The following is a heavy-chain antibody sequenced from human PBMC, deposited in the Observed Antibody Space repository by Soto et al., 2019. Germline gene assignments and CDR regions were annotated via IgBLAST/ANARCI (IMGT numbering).Heavy chain of an antibody. CDR2: ISAYNGNT. Sequence: QVQLVQSGAEVKKPGASVKVSCKASGYTFTNYDMSWVRQAPGQGPEWMGWISAYNGNTKYAQKLQGRVTMTTDISTSTAYMELRSLRSDDTAVFYCARFHSSSWYLGDYWGQGTLVTVSS. V-gene: IGHV1-18*01. CDR1: GYTFTNYD. D-gene: IGHD6-13*01. J-gene: IGHJ4*02. CDR3: ARFHSSSWYLGDY.